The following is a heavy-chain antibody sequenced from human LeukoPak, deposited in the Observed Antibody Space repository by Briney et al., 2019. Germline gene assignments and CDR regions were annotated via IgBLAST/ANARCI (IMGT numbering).Heavy chain of an antibody. CDR3: AKDHSGSYYGPFDS. J-gene: IGHJ4*02. CDR1: GFSFSSFG. Sequence: GGSLRLSCAASGFSFSSFGMHWVRQAPGKGLEWVTVISYEGSNKYYATSVKGRFTISRDNFKNTLDLQMNSLTAEDTAVYYCAKDHSGSYYGPFDSWGQGTLVTVSA. D-gene: IGHD1-26*01. CDR2: ISYEGSNK. V-gene: IGHV3-30*18.